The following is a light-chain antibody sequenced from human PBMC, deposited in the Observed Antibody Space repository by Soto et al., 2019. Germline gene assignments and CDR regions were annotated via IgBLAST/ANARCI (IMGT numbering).Light chain of an antibody. V-gene: IGKV3-20*01. Sequence: EIVMTQSPAALSLSPGERATPSCGTQKSGSSFFAWHQQPPGPARRLLISGASIRASGIPSRFSGSGSGTDFPLTISRLEPEDFAVYYCQRYSSSRTFGQGTKVDIK. J-gene: IGKJ1*01. CDR2: GAS. CDR3: QRYSSSRT. CDR1: KSGSSF.